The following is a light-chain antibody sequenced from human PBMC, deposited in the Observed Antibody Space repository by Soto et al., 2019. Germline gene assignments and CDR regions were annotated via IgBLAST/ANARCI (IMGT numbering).Light chain of an antibody. CDR3: QHYDDWPWT. Sequence: EIVLTQSPATLSLSPGERATLSCRASQSVRSYLAWYQQKPGQAPRLLISGASTRAAGFPARFSGSGSGTEFILTISSLQSEDFAFYYCQHYDDWPWTFGQGNKVDIK. J-gene: IGKJ1*01. CDR1: QSVRSY. CDR2: GAS. V-gene: IGKV3-15*01.